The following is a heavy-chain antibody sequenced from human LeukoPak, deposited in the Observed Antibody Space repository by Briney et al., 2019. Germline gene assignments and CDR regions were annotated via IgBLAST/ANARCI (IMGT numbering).Heavy chain of an antibody. CDR3: ARMLDSSGWFHY. CDR2: IYYTGST. V-gene: IGHV4-39*01. Sequence: SETLSLTCTVSGGSITSSRHYWGWIRQPPGKGLEWIGNIYYTGSTYYNPSLKSRVTISVDTSNNQFSLKVSSVTAADTAVYHCARMLDSSGWFHYWGQGTLVTVSS. J-gene: IGHJ4*02. CDR1: GGSITSSRHY. D-gene: IGHD6-19*01.